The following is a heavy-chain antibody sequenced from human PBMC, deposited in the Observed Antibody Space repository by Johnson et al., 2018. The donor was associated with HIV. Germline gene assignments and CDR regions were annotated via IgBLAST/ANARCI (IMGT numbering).Heavy chain of an antibody. Sequence: VQLVESGGGVVQPGGSLRLSCAASGFTFSNYGMHWVRQAPGKGLEWVTFIRYDGSNKYYADSVKGRFTISRDNSKNTLYLQMNSLRAEDTAVYYCARESGYDYVWGARGAFDIWGQGTMVTVSS. CDR3: ARESGYDYVWGARGAFDI. CDR2: IRYDGSNK. D-gene: IGHD3-16*01. CDR1: GFTFSNYG. V-gene: IGHV3-30*02. J-gene: IGHJ3*02.